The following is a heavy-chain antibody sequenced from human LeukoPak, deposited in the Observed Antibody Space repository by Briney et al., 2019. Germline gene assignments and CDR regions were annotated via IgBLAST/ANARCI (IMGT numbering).Heavy chain of an antibody. CDR3: ARTYCGGDCYYSFFDY. CDR2: IYPGDSDT. Sequence: GESLKISCKGSGYSFTSYWIGWVRQMPGKGPDWMGIIYPGDSDTRYSPSFQGQVTFSADKSISTAYLQWSSLKASDTAMYYCARTYCGGDCYYSFFDYWGQGTLVTVSS. CDR1: GYSFTSYW. J-gene: IGHJ4*02. D-gene: IGHD2-21*02. V-gene: IGHV5-51*01.